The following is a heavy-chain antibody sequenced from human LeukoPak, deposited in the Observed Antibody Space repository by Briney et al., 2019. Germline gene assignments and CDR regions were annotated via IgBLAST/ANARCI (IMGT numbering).Heavy chain of an antibody. D-gene: IGHD1-1*01. Sequence: GGSLRLSCAASGFSFSDYYMSWVRQAPGKALEWVAYISNSGGTIFYADSVKGRFTVSRDNAKNSLFLQMNSLRAEDTAVYYCARLTRRSGNYFENWGQGTLVTVSS. CDR3: ARLTRRSGNYFEN. CDR2: ISNSGGTI. CDR1: GFSFSDYY. V-gene: IGHV3-11*01. J-gene: IGHJ4*02.